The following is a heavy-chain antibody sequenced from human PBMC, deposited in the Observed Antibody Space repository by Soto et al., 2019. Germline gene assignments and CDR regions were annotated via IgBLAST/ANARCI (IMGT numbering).Heavy chain of an antibody. Sequence: ASVKVSCKASGYTFTGYYMHWVRQAPGQGLEWMGWINPNSGGTNYAQKFQGWVTMTRDTPISTAYMELSRLRSDDTAVYYCARERYCSSTSCPHYGMDVWGQGTTVTVSS. J-gene: IGHJ6*02. CDR1: GYTFTGYY. CDR2: INPNSGGT. CDR3: ARERYCSSTSCPHYGMDV. D-gene: IGHD2-2*01. V-gene: IGHV1-2*04.